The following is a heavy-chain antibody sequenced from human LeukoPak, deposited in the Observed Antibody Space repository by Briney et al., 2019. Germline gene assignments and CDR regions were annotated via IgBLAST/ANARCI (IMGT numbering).Heavy chain of an antibody. CDR1: GFTFSSYA. Sequence: GRSLRLSCAASGFTFSSYAMHWVRQAPGKGLEWVAVISYDGSNKYYADSVKGRFTISRDNSKNTLYLQMNSLRAEDTAVYYCARDNNWNQPSFDYWGQGTLVTVSS. V-gene: IGHV3-30-3*01. J-gene: IGHJ4*02. CDR2: ISYDGSNK. CDR3: ARDNNWNQPSFDY. D-gene: IGHD1-1*01.